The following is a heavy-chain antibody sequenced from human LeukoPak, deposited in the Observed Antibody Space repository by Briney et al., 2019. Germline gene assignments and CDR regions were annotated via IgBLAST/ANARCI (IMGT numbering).Heavy chain of an antibody. CDR1: GGSISSGSYY. V-gene: IGHV4-61*02. J-gene: IGHJ4*02. D-gene: IGHD5-12*01. CDR2: IYTSGST. CDR3: ARDDPYSGYSLDY. Sequence: PSETLSLTCTVSGGSISSGSYYWSWIRQPAGKGLEWIRRIYTSGSTNYNPSLKSRVTISVDTSKNQFSLKLSSVTAADTAVYYCARDDPYSGYSLDYWGQGTLVTVSS.